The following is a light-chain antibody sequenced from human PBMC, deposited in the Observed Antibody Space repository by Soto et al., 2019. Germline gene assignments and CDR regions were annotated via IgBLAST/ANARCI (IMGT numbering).Light chain of an antibody. CDR1: SSDIGAYNY. J-gene: IGLJ3*02. Sequence: QSVLIQPASVSGSPGQSITISCTGTSSDIGAYNYVSWYQQHPGKAPKLMIHDVSHRPSGVSNRFSASESGNTASLTISGLQAEDEADYYCSSYTSGITVVLGGGTKVTVL. V-gene: IGLV2-14*03. CDR2: DVS. CDR3: SSYTSGITVV.